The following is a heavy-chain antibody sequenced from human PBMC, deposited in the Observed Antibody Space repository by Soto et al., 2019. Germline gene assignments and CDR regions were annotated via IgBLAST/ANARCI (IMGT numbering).Heavy chain of an antibody. CDR3: ARSPNYPDAFDI. D-gene: IGHD4-4*01. J-gene: IGHJ3*02. CDR1: GGSISSYY. CDR2: IYYSGST. Sequence: SGTLSLTSSVSGGSISSYYWSWIRQPPGKGLEWIGYIYYSGSTNYNPSLKSRVTISVDTSKNQFSLKLSSVTAADTAVYYCARSPNYPDAFDIWGQGTMVPVSS. V-gene: IGHV4-59*01.